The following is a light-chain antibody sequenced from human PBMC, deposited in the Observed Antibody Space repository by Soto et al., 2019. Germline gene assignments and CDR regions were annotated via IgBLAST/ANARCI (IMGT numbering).Light chain of an antibody. CDR3: HQRTRWPPT. J-gene: IGKJ4*01. CDR1: QTISVY. Sequence: EIVLTQSPATLSLSPGERASLSCRASQTISVYLAWYQQKPGQAPRLLIYDASNRATGIPVRFSGSGSGTDFTLTISSLEPEDFAVYYCHQRTRWPPTFGGGTRVEI. V-gene: IGKV3-11*01. CDR2: DAS.